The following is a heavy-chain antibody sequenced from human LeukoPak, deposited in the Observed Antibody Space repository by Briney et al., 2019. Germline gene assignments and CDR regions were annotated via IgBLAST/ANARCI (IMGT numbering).Heavy chain of an antibody. V-gene: IGHV3-23*01. CDR2: ISGSGGST. J-gene: IGHJ4*02. Sequence: GGSLRLSCAASGFTFSSYAMSWVRQAPGKGLEWVSAISGSGGSTYYADSVKGRFTISRDNSKNTLYLQMNSLRAEDTALYYCGGGQMFTSGGFDDWGQGTLVTVSS. CDR3: GGGQMFTSGGFDD. CDR1: GFTFSSYA. D-gene: IGHD6-19*01.